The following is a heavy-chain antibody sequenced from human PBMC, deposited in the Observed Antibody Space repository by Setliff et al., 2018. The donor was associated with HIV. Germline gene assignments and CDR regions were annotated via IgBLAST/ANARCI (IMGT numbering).Heavy chain of an antibody. D-gene: IGHD5-12*01. CDR3: ASAGAWQRNALDI. CDR2: INPTGGST. Sequence: ASVKDSCKPSGYSFTNHYMHWVRQAPGQGLEWMGVINPTGGSTRNTQKFQGRVAMTRDTSTSTVYMELSSLRSEDTAVYYCASAGAWQRNALDIWGQGTMVTVSS. J-gene: IGHJ3*02. V-gene: IGHV1-46*01. CDR1: GYSFTNHY.